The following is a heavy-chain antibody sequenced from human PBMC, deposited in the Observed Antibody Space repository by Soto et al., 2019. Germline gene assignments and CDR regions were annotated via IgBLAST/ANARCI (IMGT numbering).Heavy chain of an antibody. J-gene: IGHJ4*02. Sequence: PGGSRRRSWAASGFTFSSYAMSWVRQAPGKGLEWVSAISGSGGSTYYADSVKGRFTISRDNSKNTLYLQMNSLRAEDTAVYYCAKGGTGTTTAFDYWGQGTLVTVSS. CDR1: GFTFSSYA. CDR3: AKGGTGTTTAFDY. D-gene: IGHD1-1*01. V-gene: IGHV3-23*01. CDR2: ISGSGGST.